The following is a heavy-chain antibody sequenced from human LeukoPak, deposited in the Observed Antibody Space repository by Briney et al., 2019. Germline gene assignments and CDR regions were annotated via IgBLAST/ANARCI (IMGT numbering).Heavy chain of an antibody. V-gene: IGHV3-53*05. CDR1: GFTVSSCF. D-gene: IGHD3-22*01. J-gene: IGHJ3*02. CDR2: IYNVGST. Sequence: GGSLRLSCAASGFTVSSCFMGWVRLAPGKGLEWVSVIYNVGSTYYADSVKGRFTQSRDNSKNTLYLQMNSLRAEDTAVYYCAKDQPRRIRDSSGYNSVTDAFDIWGQGTMVTVSS. CDR3: AKDQPRRIRDSSGYNSVTDAFDI.